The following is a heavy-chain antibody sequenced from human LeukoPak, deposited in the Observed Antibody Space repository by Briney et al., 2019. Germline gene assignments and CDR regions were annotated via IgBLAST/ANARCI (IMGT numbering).Heavy chain of an antibody. CDR1: GGSISSYY. Sequence: PSETLSLTCTVSGGSISSYYWSWIRQPPGKGLEWIGYIYYSGSTNYNPSLKSRVTISVDTSKNQFSLKLSSVTAADTAVYYCARDGGYCSSTSCLYYYYMDVWGKGTTVTVSS. J-gene: IGHJ6*03. CDR3: ARDGGYCSSTSCLYYYYMDV. CDR2: IYYSGST. D-gene: IGHD2-2*01. V-gene: IGHV4-59*01.